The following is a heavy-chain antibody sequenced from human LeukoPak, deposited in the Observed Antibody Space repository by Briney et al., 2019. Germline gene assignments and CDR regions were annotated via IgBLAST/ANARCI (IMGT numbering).Heavy chain of an antibody. Sequence: SVKVSCKASGGTFSSYAISWVRQAPGQGLEWMGGIIPISGTANYAQKFQGRVTITADESTSTAYMELSSLRSEDTAVYYCAREGVDTAMEEADYYYMDVWGKGTTVTVSS. D-gene: IGHD5-18*01. CDR3: AREGVDTAMEEADYYYMDV. CDR1: GGTFSSYA. J-gene: IGHJ6*03. CDR2: IIPISGTA. V-gene: IGHV1-69*13.